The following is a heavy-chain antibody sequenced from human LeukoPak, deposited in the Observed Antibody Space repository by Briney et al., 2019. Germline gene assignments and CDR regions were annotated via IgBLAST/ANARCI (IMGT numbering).Heavy chain of an antibody. Sequence: PGGSLRLSCAASGFTFSSYSMYWVRQAPGKGLEWVSSISSSSSYIYHADSVKGRFTISRDNAKNSLYLQMNSLRAEDTAVYYCARARDFWSGYYTWFDYWGQGTLVTVSS. V-gene: IGHV3-21*01. CDR1: GFTFSSYS. CDR2: ISSSSSYI. D-gene: IGHD3-3*01. J-gene: IGHJ4*02. CDR3: ARARDFWSGYYTWFDY.